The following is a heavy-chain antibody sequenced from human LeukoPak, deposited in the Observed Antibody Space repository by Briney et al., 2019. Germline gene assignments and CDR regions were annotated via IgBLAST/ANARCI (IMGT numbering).Heavy chain of an antibody. CDR2: IYYSGST. CDR3: ARRYCSSTSCYVA. J-gene: IGHJ5*02. Sequence: SETLSLTCTVSGGSISSSSYYWGWIRQPPGKGLEWIGSIYYSGSTYYNPSLKSRVTISVDTSKSQFSLKLSSVTAADTAVYYCARRYCSSTSCYVAWGQGTLVTVSS. CDR1: GGSISSSSYY. V-gene: IGHV4-39*01. D-gene: IGHD2-2*01.